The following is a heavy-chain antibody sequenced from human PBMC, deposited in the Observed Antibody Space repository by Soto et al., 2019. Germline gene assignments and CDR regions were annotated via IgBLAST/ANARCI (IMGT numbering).Heavy chain of an antibody. D-gene: IGHD6-13*01. V-gene: IGHV3-53*01. CDR2: IYSGGNT. CDR3: PRDPPGIAASGAGG. J-gene: IGHJ4*02. Sequence: EVQLVESGGGLIQPGGSLRLSCAASGFTVSNNYMRWVRQAPGKGLEWVSLIYSGGNTHYADSVKGRFTISRDDSKNTLYLQMNSLRVEDTAVYYCPRDPPGIAASGAGGWGQGTLVTVSS. CDR1: GFTVSNNY.